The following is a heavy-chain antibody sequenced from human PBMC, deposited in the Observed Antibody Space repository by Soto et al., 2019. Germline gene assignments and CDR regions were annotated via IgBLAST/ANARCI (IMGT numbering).Heavy chain of an antibody. CDR2: FDPEDGET. J-gene: IGHJ5*02. Sequence: ASVKVSCKVSGYTLTELSMHWVRQAPGKGLEWMGGFDPEDGETIYAQKFQGRVTMTEDTSTDTAYMELSSLRSEDMAVYYCATDLFSTVGRNWFDPWGQGTLVTVSS. V-gene: IGHV1-24*01. D-gene: IGHD1-26*01. CDR3: ATDLFSTVGRNWFDP. CDR1: GYTLTELS.